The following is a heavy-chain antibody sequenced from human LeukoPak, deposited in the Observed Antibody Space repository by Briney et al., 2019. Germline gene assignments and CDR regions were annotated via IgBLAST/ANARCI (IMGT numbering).Heavy chain of an antibody. CDR2: TYSDSST. CDR1: GFTASSNY. CDR3: VRKNRDFNAAFDI. V-gene: IGHV3-53*01. D-gene: IGHD2-21*02. Sequence: GGSLRLSCAASGFTASSNYMSWVRQAPGKGLEWVSITYSDSSTNYADSVKGRFTISRDTSQNTLSLQMNSLRAEDTAVYYCVRKNRDFNAAFDIWGQGTVVTVSS. J-gene: IGHJ3*02.